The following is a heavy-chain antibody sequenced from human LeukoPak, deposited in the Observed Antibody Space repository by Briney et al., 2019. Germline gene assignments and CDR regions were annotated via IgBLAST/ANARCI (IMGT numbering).Heavy chain of an antibody. CDR1: GYTFTSYG. D-gene: IGHD3-22*01. Sequence: ASVKVSCKASGYTFTSYGTSWVRQAPGQGLEWMGWISAYNGNTNYAQKLQGRVTMTTDTSTSTAYMELRSLRSDDTAVYYCARHFGSGYYHSFDYWGQGTLVTVSS. CDR2: ISAYNGNT. J-gene: IGHJ4*02. V-gene: IGHV1-18*01. CDR3: ARHFGSGYYHSFDY.